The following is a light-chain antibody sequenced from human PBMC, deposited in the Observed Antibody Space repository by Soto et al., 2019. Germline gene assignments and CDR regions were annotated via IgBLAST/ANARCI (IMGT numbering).Light chain of an antibody. V-gene: IGKV3-20*01. CDR3: QQYGSSPLT. CDR1: QSVSSNY. J-gene: IGKJ4*01. CDR2: GAS. Sequence: IGWTQSPGTLSLSPGERGTLSCRASQSVSSNYLAWYQQKPGQAPRLRIYGASSRATGIPDRFSGSGSGTDFTLTISRLEPEDFALYYCQQYGSSPLTFGGGTKVDIK.